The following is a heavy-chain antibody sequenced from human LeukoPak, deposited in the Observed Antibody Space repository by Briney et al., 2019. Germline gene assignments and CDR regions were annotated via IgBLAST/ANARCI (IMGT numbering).Heavy chain of an antibody. CDR1: GFSFSRYW. D-gene: IGHD5-24*01. CDR2: IKEDGSEK. Sequence: PGGSLRLSCVASGFSFSRYWMSWVRQAPGKGLEWVANIKEDGSEKYYVDSVKGRFTISRDNAKNSVYLQMNSLRAEDTAVYYCAKVYGYNYDGDSAIDYWGQGTLVTVSS. CDR3: AKVYGYNYDGDSAIDY. V-gene: IGHV3-7*01. J-gene: IGHJ4*02.